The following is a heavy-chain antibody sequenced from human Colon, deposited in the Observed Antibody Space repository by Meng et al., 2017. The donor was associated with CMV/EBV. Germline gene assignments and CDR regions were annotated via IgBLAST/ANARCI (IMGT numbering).Heavy chain of an antibody. J-gene: IGHJ4*02. CDR1: GGSLSSYY. V-gene: IGHV4-59*01. CDR3: ARRKVGVFDY. D-gene: IGHD1-26*01. CDR2: IYFTGTT. Sequence: SETLSLTCTVSGGSLSSYYWSWIRQAPGKGLEWIGYIYFTGTTKYNPSIKSRVTMSVDTSNNVCSLKLSSVIAADTAVYYCARRKVGVFDYWGQGTLVTVSS.